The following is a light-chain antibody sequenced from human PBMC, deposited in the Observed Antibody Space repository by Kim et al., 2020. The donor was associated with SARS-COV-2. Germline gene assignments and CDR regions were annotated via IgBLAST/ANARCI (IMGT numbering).Light chain of an antibody. Sequence: ISSTRSSSTIGPGHDANWYQQSPATDPKLRIFCNSKRPSSVPDRISGSKSGTSASLAITGRQAEDEADYYCQSFYSSLSGPVFGGGTQLTVL. J-gene: IGLJ3*02. CDR1: SSTIGPGHD. CDR3: QSFYSSLSGPV. CDR2: CNS. V-gene: IGLV1-40*01.